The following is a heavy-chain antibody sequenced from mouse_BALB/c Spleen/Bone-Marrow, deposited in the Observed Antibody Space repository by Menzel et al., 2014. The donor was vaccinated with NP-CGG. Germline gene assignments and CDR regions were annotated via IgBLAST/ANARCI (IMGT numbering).Heavy chain of an antibody. CDR2: ILPGSGIT. D-gene: IGHD2-14*01. Sequence: QVHLQQPGAELMKPGASVKISCKATGYTFSSYWIEWVKRRPGHGLEWVGEILPGSGITNYNEKFKGKATFTADTSSTTAYMQLSSLTSEDSAVYYCTRGGSYYRYLDYWGQGTTLTVSS. CDR3: TRGGSYYRYLDY. CDR1: GYTFSSYW. V-gene: IGHV1-9*01. J-gene: IGHJ2*01.